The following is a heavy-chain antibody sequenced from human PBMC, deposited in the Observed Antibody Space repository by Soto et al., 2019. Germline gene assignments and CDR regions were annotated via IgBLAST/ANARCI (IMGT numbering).Heavy chain of an antibody. Sequence: SETLSLTCAVYGGSFSGYYWSWIRQPPGKGLEWIGYVYYSGTTNYNPSLKSRVTISVDLSKNQFSLRLSSVTTADTALYYCARTTAVPNSLRSRYFFDYWGQGTLVTVSS. V-gene: IGHV4-59*01. D-gene: IGHD4-17*01. CDR1: GGSFSGYY. CDR3: ARTTAVPNSLRSRYFFDY. J-gene: IGHJ4*02. CDR2: VYYSGTT.